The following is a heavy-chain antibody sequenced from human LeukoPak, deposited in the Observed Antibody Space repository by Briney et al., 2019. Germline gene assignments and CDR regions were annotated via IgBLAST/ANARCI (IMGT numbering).Heavy chain of an antibody. Sequence: GGSLRLSCAASGFTFSSNYMSWVRQAPGKGLEWVSVIYSGGSTYYSDSVKGRFTISRDNSKNTLYLQMNSLGAEDTAVYYCAKRFSGGSGSTLYNWFDPWGQGTLVTVSS. D-gene: IGHD3-10*01. CDR2: IYSGGST. CDR1: GFTFSSNY. J-gene: IGHJ5*02. V-gene: IGHV3-53*01. CDR3: AKRFSGGSGSTLYNWFDP.